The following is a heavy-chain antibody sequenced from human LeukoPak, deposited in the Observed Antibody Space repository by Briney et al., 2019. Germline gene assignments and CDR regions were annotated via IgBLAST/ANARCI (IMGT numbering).Heavy chain of an antibody. J-gene: IGHJ4*02. CDR3: ARDPNGDYD. CDR2: IDPGGSA. D-gene: IGHD4-17*01. V-gene: IGHV4-34*01. CDR1: GGSFSRYY. Sequence: SETLSLTCAVYGGSFSRYYWSWIRQTPGKGLEWIGEIDPGGSANYNPSLESRVTISVDTSKSQVSLKMTPVTTADAALYYCARDPNGDYDWGQGTLVTVSS.